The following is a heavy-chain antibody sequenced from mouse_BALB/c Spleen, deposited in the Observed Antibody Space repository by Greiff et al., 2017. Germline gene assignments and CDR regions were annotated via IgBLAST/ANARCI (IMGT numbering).Heavy chain of an antibody. Sequence: QVQLQQPGAELVKPGASVKLSCKASGYTFTSYWMHWVKQRPGQGLEWIGEIDPSDSYTNYNQKFKGKATLTVDKSSSTAYMQLSSLTSEDSAVYYCARTPLITTVVPYYYAMDDWGQGTSVTVSS. V-gene: IGHV1-69*02. D-gene: IGHD1-1*01. CDR3: ARTPLITTVVPYYYAMDD. CDR1: GYTFTSYW. J-gene: IGHJ4*01. CDR2: IDPSDSYT.